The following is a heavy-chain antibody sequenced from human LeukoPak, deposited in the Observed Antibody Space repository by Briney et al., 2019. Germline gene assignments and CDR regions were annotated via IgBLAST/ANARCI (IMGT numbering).Heavy chain of an antibody. D-gene: IGHD2-21*01. CDR2: ISISSGTI. J-gene: IGHJ4*02. CDR3: ARDTHYSFDY. V-gene: IGHV3-48*01. CDR1: GFIFSSYS. Sequence: GGSLRLSCAAYGFIFSSYSMNWVRQAPGKGLEWVSYISISSGTISYADSVRGRFTISSDNAKNSLYLQMNSLRAEDTAVYYCARDTHYSFDYWGQGTLVIVSS.